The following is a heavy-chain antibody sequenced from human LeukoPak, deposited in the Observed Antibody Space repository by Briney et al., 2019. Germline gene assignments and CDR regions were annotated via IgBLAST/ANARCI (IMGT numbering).Heavy chain of an antibody. V-gene: IGHV1-46*01. D-gene: IGHD5-24*01. CDR2: INPSGGST. CDR3: AREMATNPYDY. Sequence: EASVKVSCKASGYTFTSYYMHWLRQAPGQGLEWVGIINPSGGSTSYAQKFQGRVTMTRDTSTSTVYMELSSLRSEDTAVYYCAREMATNPYDYWGQGTLVTVSS. J-gene: IGHJ4*02. CDR1: GYTFTSYY.